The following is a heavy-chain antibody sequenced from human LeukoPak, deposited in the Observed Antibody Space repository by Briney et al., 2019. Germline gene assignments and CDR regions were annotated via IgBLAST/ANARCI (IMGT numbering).Heavy chain of an antibody. Sequence: SETLSLTCAVYGGSFSGYYWSWIRQPPGKGLEWIGEINHSGSTNYNPSLKSRVTISVDTPKNQFSLKLSSVTAADTAVYYCARVVPAAIRAFDIWGQGTMVTVSS. CDR1: GGSFSGYY. CDR2: INHSGST. V-gene: IGHV4-34*01. J-gene: IGHJ3*02. CDR3: ARVVPAAIRAFDI. D-gene: IGHD2-2*01.